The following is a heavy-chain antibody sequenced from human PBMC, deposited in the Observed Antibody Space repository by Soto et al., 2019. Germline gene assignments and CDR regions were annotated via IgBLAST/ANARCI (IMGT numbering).Heavy chain of an antibody. J-gene: IGHJ4*02. Sequence: EVELLESGGGLVQPGGSLRLSCTASGFTFTNYAMSWVRQAPGKGLEWVSVVSYSGSSTYYADSVKGRFTVSRENSKNTVYLQMNSLRAEDTAVYYCAKDATIFGVVTHFDYWGQGTLVTVSS. CDR1: GFTFTNYA. D-gene: IGHD3-3*01. CDR3: AKDATIFGVVTHFDY. V-gene: IGHV3-23*01. CDR2: VSYSGSST.